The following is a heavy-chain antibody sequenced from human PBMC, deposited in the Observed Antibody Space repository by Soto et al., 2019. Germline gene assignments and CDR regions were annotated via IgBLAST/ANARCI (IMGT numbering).Heavy chain of an antibody. D-gene: IGHD3-9*01. CDR1: GGSFSGYY. J-gene: IGHJ4*02. Sequence: PSETLSLTCAVYGGSFSGYYWSWIRQPPGKGLEWIGEINHSGSTNYNPSLKSRVTISVDTSKNQFSLKLSSVTAADTAVYYCARGRGTKRYFSPYYFDYWGQGTLVTVSS. CDR3: ARGRGTKRYFSPYYFDY. CDR2: INHSGST. V-gene: IGHV4-34*01.